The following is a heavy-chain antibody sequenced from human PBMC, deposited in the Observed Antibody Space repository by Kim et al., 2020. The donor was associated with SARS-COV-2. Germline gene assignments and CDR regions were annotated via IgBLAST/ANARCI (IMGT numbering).Heavy chain of an antibody. Sequence: GGSLRLSCAASGFTFSSYSMNWVRQAPGKGLEWVSYITTSSSYIFYADSVKGRFAISRDNAKNSLYLQMNSLRADDSAIYYCARGSGSGPYRDSYYGLDVWGQGTTVTVSS. CDR1: GFTFSSYS. V-gene: IGHV3-21*01. D-gene: IGHD3-10*01. J-gene: IGHJ6*02. CDR3: ARGSGSGPYRDSYYGLDV. CDR2: ITTSSSYI.